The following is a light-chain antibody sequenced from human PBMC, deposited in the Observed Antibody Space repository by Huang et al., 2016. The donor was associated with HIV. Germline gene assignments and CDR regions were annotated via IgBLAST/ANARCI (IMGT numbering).Light chain of an antibody. CDR2: LGS. V-gene: IGKV2-28*01. Sequence: DIVMTQSPLSLSVTLGEPASISSKSNQSLLYSNGYTYLDWYLQKPGQSPQLLIFLGSDRASGVPDRVSGSGTGVDFTLTISRLEAEDVGVYYCMQGLQTPPTFGQGTKVEI. CDR1: QSLLYSNGYTY. CDR3: MQGLQTPPT. J-gene: IGKJ1*01.